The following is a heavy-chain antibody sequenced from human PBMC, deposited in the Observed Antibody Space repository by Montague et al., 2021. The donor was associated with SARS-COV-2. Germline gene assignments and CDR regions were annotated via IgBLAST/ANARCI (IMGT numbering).Heavy chain of an antibody. D-gene: IGHD3-9*01. CDR3: ARDTRSEYFDFLTGYYKGVFFDS. V-gene: IGHV3-74*01. Sequence: SLRLSCAASGFIFSNYWMHWVRQAPGKGLVWVSRINIDGSGTTYADSVKGRFTISRDNAKNTLYLQMNSLRAEDTALYYCARDTRSEYFDFLTGYYKGVFFDSWGQGTLVTVSS. CDR2: INIDGSGT. J-gene: IGHJ4*02. CDR1: GFIFSNYW.